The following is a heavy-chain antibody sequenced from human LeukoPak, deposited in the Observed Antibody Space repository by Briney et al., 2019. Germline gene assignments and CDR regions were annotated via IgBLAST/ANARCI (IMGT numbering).Heavy chain of an antibody. CDR2: IYRSGST. J-gene: IGHJ4*02. D-gene: IGHD2-21*02. V-gene: IGHV4-30-4*08. CDR1: GDSIDIPDYY. CDR3: ARDRCPSANCYSGFDS. Sequence: SETLSLTCTVSGDSIDIPDYYWTWVRQPPGKGLEWIGNIYRSGSTYYHPSLKSRLTISMDTSKNQSSLKLTSVTAADTAIYYCARDRCPSANCYSGFDSWGQGSLVTVSS.